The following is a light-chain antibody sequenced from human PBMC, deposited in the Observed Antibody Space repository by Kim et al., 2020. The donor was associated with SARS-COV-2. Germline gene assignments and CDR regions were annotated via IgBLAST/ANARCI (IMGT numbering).Light chain of an antibody. Sequence: GQSITISCTGTSSDVGTYNYVTWYQQHPGEAPKLMIYDVDNRPSGFSDRFSGSKSGNTASLTISGLQAEDEADYYCASYTTASTFLFGGGTQLTVL. J-gene: IGLJ2*01. CDR3: ASYTTASTFL. CDR1: SSDVGTYNY. CDR2: DVD. V-gene: IGLV2-14*03.